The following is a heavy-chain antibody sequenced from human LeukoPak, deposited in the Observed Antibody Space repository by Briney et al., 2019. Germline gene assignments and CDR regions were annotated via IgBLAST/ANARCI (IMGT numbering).Heavy chain of an antibody. J-gene: IGHJ5*02. CDR1: GYTLTELS. CDR2: FDPEDGET. D-gene: IGHD6-13*01. Sequence: ASVKVSCKVSGYTLTELSMRWVRQAPGKGLEWMGGFDPEDGETIYAQKFQGRVTMTEDTSTDTAYMELSSLRSEDTAVYYCATGGSSWAYNWFDPWGQGTLVTVSS. V-gene: IGHV1-24*01. CDR3: ATGGSSWAYNWFDP.